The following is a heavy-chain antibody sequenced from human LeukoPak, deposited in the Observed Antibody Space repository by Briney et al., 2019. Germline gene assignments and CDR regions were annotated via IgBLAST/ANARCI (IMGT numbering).Heavy chain of an antibody. CDR3: ARDLDIVVVTVVSRHYGLDV. CDR2: ISAYNGNT. J-gene: IGHJ6*02. D-gene: IGHD2-2*01. Sequence: ASVKVSCKASGYIYTNYGISWVRQAPGQGLEWMGWISAYNGNTNYVQKFQGRATMTTDTSTTTAYMELRSLRSDDTAVYYCARDLDIVVVTVVSRHYGLDVWGQGTTVTVSS. CDR1: GYIYTNYG. V-gene: IGHV1-18*01.